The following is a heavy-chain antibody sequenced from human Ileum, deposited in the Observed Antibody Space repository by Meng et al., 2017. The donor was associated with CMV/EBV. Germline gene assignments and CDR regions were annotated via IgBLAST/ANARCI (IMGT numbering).Heavy chain of an antibody. J-gene: IGHJ4*02. V-gene: IGHV6-1*01. CDR1: GDSVSSTTVT. Sequence: QVQLQQSGPGLVKTSQPLFLTCAISGDSVSSTTVTWNWIRQSPSRGLEWLGRTYYRSKWFNDYALSVRGRITINPDISKNQLSLQLNSVTPEDTAVYYCVRLTGNSWLDYWGRGTVVTVSS. CDR3: VRLTGNSWLDY. CDR2: TYYRSKWFN. D-gene: IGHD6-13*01.